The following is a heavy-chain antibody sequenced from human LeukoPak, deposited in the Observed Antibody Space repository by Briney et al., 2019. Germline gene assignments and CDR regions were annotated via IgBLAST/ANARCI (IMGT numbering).Heavy chain of an antibody. V-gene: IGHV4-59*08. Sequence: GSLRLSCAASGFTFSSYWMSWVRQAPGKGLEWIGYIYYSGSTKYNPSLKSRVTISVDTSERQFSLKLSSVTAADTAAYYCARHMTVTYDAFDIWGQGTMVTVSS. CDR2: IYYSGST. CDR1: GFTFSSYW. CDR3: ARHMTVTYDAFDI. D-gene: IGHD3-22*01. J-gene: IGHJ3*02.